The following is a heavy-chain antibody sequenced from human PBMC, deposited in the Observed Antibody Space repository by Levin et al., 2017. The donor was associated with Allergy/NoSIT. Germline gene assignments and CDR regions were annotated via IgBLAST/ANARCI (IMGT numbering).Heavy chain of an antibody. Sequence: GESLKISCQASGFTLTGYYMVWVRQAPGQGFEWMGRINPNSGGINYAQKFQGRVTLSRDTSINAAYMDLSSLNPDDTAMYYCARDRRVALAGRGTDAFDIWGQGTMITVSS. CDR2: INPNSGGI. V-gene: IGHV1-2*06. CDR1: GFTLTGYY. J-gene: IGHJ3*02. D-gene: IGHD6-19*01. CDR3: ARDRRVALAGRGTDAFDI.